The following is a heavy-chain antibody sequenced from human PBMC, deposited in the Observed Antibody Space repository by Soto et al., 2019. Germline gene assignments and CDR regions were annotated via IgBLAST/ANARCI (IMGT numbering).Heavy chain of an antibody. Sequence: GGSLRLSCAASGFTFSTYAMSWVRQAPGKGLEWVSVVSASGGTTDYAEPVKGRFAISRDDSNNMVYLQMNSLKIEDTAVYYCTTDSYTTIIIVRFDYWGHGTLVTVSS. CDR1: GFTFSTYA. V-gene: IGHV3-23*01. J-gene: IGHJ4*01. D-gene: IGHD3-22*01. CDR2: VSASGGTT. CDR3: TTDSYTTIIIVRFDY.